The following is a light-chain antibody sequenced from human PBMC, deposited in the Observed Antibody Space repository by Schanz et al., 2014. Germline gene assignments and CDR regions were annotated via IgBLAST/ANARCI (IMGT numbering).Light chain of an antibody. J-gene: IGKJ1*01. CDR1: QSVRSN. CDR2: GPS. V-gene: IGKV3-15*01. Sequence: EVVMTQSPVTLSVSPGERATLSCRASQSVRSNLAWYQHKPGQAPRLLVYGPSTRATGVPARFSGSGSGTEFTLTISSLQSEDSAVYYCQQYNNWPPWTFGQGTKVEIK. CDR3: QQYNNWPPWT.